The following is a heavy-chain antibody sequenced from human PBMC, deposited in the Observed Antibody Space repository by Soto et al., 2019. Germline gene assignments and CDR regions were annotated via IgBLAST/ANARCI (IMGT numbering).Heavy chain of an antibody. Sequence: SETLSLTCTVSGGSISSGDYFWSWIRQPPGKGLEWIGYIYYSGSTYYNPSLKSRVTISVDTSKNQFSLKLRSVTAADTAVYYCARAHYGDYGYGMDVWGQGTTVTVSS. J-gene: IGHJ6*02. V-gene: IGHV4-30-4*01. CDR1: GGSISSGDYF. CDR3: ARAHYGDYGYGMDV. D-gene: IGHD4-17*01. CDR2: IYYSGST.